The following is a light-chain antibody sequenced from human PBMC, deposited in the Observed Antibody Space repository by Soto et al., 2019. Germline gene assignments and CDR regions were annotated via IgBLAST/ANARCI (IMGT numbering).Light chain of an antibody. CDR2: GAS. J-gene: IGKJ1*01. CDR3: QQYISSVT. Sequence: EIVLTQSPGSLSLSPGQRATLSCRASHSVDTTFFAWYQKKPGQAPRLLIYGASKRATCIPDTFSGSGSGRDVTLILSRLEPEDFAVYYCQQYISSVTFGQGTKVDIK. CDR1: HSVDTTF. V-gene: IGKV3-20*01.